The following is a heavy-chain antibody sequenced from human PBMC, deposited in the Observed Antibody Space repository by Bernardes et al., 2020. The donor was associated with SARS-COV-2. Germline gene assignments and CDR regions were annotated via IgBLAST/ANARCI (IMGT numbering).Heavy chain of an antibody. J-gene: IGHJ4*02. CDR1: GGSISSDY. CDR2: IYSTGTT. D-gene: IGHD5-12*01. Sequence: SETLSLTCTVSGGSISSDYWSWIRQPAGKGLEWIGRIYSTGTTNYNPSLKSRVTMSVDTSKNQFSLKVTSVTAADTAVYYCARDSVNIVTTTERFDYWGQGTLGTVSS. CDR3: ARDSVNIVTTTERFDY. V-gene: IGHV4-4*07.